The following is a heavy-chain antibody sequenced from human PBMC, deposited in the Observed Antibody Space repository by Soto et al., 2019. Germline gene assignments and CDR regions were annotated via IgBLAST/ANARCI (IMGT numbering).Heavy chain of an antibody. D-gene: IGHD1-26*01. V-gene: IGHV3-72*01. CDR3: ARVSLVGPSGGRYFDY. CDR2: IKNKANSYTT. Sequence: EVQLVESGGGLVQPGGSLRLSCAASGFTFSAHYMDWVRQAPGKGLEWVGRIKNKANSYTTEYAASVDDRFTISREDSQNSLYLKMKSRKTEDTAVYYCARVSLVGPSGGRYFDYWGQGSQVAVSS. J-gene: IGHJ4*02. CDR1: GFTFSAHY.